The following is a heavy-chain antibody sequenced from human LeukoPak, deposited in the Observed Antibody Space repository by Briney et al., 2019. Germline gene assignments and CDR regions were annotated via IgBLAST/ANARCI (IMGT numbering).Heavy chain of an antibody. J-gene: IGHJ6*03. CDR3: ARDDGFGYYYMDV. Sequence: SVKDSCKASGGTFSCYAISWVRQAPGQGLEWMGGIIPIFGTANYAQKFQGRVTITTDESTSTAYMELSSLRSEDTAVYYCARDDGFGYYYMDVWGKGTTVTVSS. CDR2: IIPIFGTA. CDR1: GGTFSCYA. V-gene: IGHV1-69*05. D-gene: IGHD3-3*01.